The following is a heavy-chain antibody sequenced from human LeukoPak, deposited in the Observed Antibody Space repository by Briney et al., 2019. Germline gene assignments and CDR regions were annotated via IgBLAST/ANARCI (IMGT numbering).Heavy chain of an antibody. CDR2: IIPIFGTA. D-gene: IGHD2-2*01. CDR1: GGTFSSYA. V-gene: IGHV1-69*05. J-gene: IGHJ6*03. CDR3: APGGRSTSGHYYYYMDI. Sequence: SVKVSCKASGGTFSSYAISWVRQAPGQGLEWMGGIIPIFGTANYAQKFQGRVTITTDESTSTAYMELSSLRSEDTAVYYCAPGGRSTSGHYYYYMDIWGKGTTVTVSS.